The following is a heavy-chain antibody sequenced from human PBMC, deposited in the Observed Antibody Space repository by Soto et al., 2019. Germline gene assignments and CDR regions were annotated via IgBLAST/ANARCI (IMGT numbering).Heavy chain of an antibody. D-gene: IGHD2-2*01. Sequence: TSETLSLTCAVSGGSISSSNWWSWVRQPPGKGLEWIGEIYHSGSTNYNPSLKSRVTISVDKSKNQFSLKLSSVTAADTAVYYCARVGYCSSTSCYDGYYYGMDVWGQGTTVTVSS. J-gene: IGHJ6*02. V-gene: IGHV4-4*02. CDR3: ARVGYCSSTSCYDGYYYGMDV. CDR1: GGSISSSNW. CDR2: IYHSGST.